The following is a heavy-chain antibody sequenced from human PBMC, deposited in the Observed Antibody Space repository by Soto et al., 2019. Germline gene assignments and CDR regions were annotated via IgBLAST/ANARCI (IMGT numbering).Heavy chain of an antibody. Sequence: QVQLVQSGAEVKKPGASVKVSCKAAGYTFTGYYMHWVRQAPGQGLEWMGWINPNSGGTNYAQKFQGRVTMTRDTSIRTAYMELSRLRSDDTAVYYCARLAYTAGYYYYGMDVWGQGTTVTVSS. CDR1: GYTFTGYY. J-gene: IGHJ6*02. D-gene: IGHD5-18*01. V-gene: IGHV1-2*02. CDR2: INPNSGGT. CDR3: ARLAYTAGYYYYGMDV.